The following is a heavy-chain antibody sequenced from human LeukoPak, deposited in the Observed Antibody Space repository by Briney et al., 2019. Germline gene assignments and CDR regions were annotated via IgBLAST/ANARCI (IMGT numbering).Heavy chain of an antibody. D-gene: IGHD1-26*01. CDR3: AREGGRVGAPLDY. V-gene: IGHV3-33*08. J-gene: IGHJ4*02. CDR1: GFIFSSYG. CDR2: IWSDGSSK. Sequence: GGSPRLSCAASGFIFSSYGMHWVRQAPGKGLEWVAVIWSDGSSKYYSDSVKGRVTISRDNSKNTVYLQMNSLRAEDTAMYYCAREGGRVGAPLDYWGQGTLVTVSS.